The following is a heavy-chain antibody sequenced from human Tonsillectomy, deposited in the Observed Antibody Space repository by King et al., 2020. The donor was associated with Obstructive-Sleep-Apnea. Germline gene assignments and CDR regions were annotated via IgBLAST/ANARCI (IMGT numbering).Heavy chain of an antibody. CDR2: IYHSGST. Sequence: VQLQESGPGLVKPSETLSLTCTVSGYSISSGYYWGWIRQPPGKGLEWIGSIYHSGSTYYNPSLKSRVTISVDTSTNQFSLKLSSVTAADTAVYYCARETPSQTNWFDPWGQGTLVTVSS. CDR3: ARETPSQTNWFDP. CDR1: GYSISSGYY. J-gene: IGHJ5*02. V-gene: IGHV4-38-2*02.